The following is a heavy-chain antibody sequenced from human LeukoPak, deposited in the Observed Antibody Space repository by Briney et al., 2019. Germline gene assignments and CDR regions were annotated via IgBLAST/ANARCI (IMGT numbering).Heavy chain of an antibody. Sequence: YPGGSLRLSCAASGFTFSSYAMSWVRQAPGKGLEWVSAISGSGGSTYYADSVKGRFTISRDNSKNTLYLQMNSLRAEDTAVYYCAKNSLDWVVAGTNLEDWGQGTLVTVSS. J-gene: IGHJ4*02. V-gene: IGHV3-23*01. CDR3: AKNSLDWVVAGTNLED. CDR2: ISGSGGST. CDR1: GFTFSSYA. D-gene: IGHD6-19*01.